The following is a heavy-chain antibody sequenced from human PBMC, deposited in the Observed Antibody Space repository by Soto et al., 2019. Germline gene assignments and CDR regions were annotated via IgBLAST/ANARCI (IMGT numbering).Heavy chain of an antibody. CDR1: GGTFSSYA. Sequence: QVQLVQSGAEVKKPGSSVKVSCKASGGTFSSYAISWVRQAPGQGLEWMGGIIPIFGTANYAQKFQGRVTITADQSTSTAYMELSSLRSEDTAVYYCASSEHVGAADYYFYVMDVWGQGTTVTASS. D-gene: IGHD2-15*01. CDR2: IIPIFGTA. CDR3: ASSEHVGAADYYFYVMDV. V-gene: IGHV1-69*12. J-gene: IGHJ6*02.